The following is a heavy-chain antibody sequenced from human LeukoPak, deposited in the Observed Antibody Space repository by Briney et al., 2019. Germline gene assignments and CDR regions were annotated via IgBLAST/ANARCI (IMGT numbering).Heavy chain of an antibody. Sequence: SGPALVKPTQTLTLTCTFSGFSLSTSGMCVSWIRQPPGKALEWLARIDWDEDKYYSTSLKTRLTISKDTSKNQVVLTMTNMDPVDTATYYCARIKAAAGTPYFDYWGQGTLVTVSS. CDR1: GFSLSTSGMC. V-gene: IGHV2-70*11. J-gene: IGHJ4*02. CDR2: IDWDEDK. CDR3: ARIKAAAGTPYFDY. D-gene: IGHD6-13*01.